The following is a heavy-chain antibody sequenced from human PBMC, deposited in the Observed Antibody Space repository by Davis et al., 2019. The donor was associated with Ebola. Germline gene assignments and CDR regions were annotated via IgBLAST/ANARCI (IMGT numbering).Heavy chain of an antibody. CDR2: ISGSGV. Sequence: PGGSLRLSCAASGFTFRNYGMSWVRQAPGKGLEWVSAISGSGVFYTDSVKGRSTVYRDNSKNTLYLQMNSLRAEDTAVYYCAKENWNDVFFDYWGQGTVVTVSS. J-gene: IGHJ4*02. V-gene: IGHV3-23*01. CDR3: AKENWNDVFFDY. D-gene: IGHD1-1*01. CDR1: GFTFRNYG.